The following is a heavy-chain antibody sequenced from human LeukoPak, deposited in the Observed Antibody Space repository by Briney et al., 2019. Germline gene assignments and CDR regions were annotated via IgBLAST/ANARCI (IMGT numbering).Heavy chain of an antibody. CDR1: GGSISSYY. D-gene: IGHD6-19*01. CDR2: IYYSGST. Sequence: SETLSLTCTVSGGSISSYYWSWIRQPPGKGLEWIGYIYYSGSTNYNPSLKSRVTISVDTSKNQFSLKLSSVTAADTAVYYCAGVYSSGWFGDGFDIWGQGTMVTVSS. CDR3: AGVYSSGWFGDGFDI. V-gene: IGHV4-59*01. J-gene: IGHJ3*02.